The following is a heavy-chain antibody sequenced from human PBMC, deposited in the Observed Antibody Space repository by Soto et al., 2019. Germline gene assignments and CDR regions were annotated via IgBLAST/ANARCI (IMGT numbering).Heavy chain of an antibody. D-gene: IGHD1-7*01. CDR1: GFTFSSYS. CDR3: AREGYNWNYNAFDI. CDR2: ISSSSSTI. V-gene: IGHV3-48*02. Sequence: EVQLVESGGGLVQPGGSLRLSCAASGFTFSSYSMNWVRQAPGKGLEWVSYISSSSSTIYYADSVKGRFTISRDNAKNSLYLQMKSLRDEDTAVYYCAREGYNWNYNAFDIWGQGTMVTVSS. J-gene: IGHJ3*02.